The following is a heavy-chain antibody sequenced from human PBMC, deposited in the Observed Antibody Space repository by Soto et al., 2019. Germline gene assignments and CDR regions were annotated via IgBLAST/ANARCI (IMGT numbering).Heavy chain of an antibody. CDR2: VKSKTSGGTT. CDR3: TTIVAGTGY. Sequence: EVHLVESGGGLVKPGGSLRLSCAASGFGFADGWMGWVRQAPGKGLEWVGRVKSKTSGGTTDYNAPVEGRFTISRDDSKNTLYLQMNSLKSEDTAVYYCTTIVAGTGYWGQGTLVSVSS. V-gene: IGHV3-15*01. J-gene: IGHJ4*02. CDR1: GFGFADGW. D-gene: IGHD6-19*01.